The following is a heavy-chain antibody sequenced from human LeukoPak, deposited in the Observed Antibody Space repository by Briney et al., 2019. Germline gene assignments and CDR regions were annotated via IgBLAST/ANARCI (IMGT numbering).Heavy chain of an antibody. CDR1: GGTFSSYA. D-gene: IGHD3-10*01. V-gene: IGHV1-69*05. Sequence: ASVKVSCKASGGTFSSYAISWVRQAPGQGLEWMRGIIPIFGTANYAQKFQGRVTITTDESTSTAYMELSSLRSEDTAVYYCARGSEARQYYYYMDVWGKGTTVTVSS. J-gene: IGHJ6*03. CDR2: IIPIFGTA. CDR3: ARGSEARQYYYYMDV.